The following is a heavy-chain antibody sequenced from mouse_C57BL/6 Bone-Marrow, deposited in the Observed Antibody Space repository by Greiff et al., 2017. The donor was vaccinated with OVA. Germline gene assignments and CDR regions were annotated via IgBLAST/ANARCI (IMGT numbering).Heavy chain of an antibody. D-gene: IGHD1-1*01. Sequence: QVQLQQPGPELVMPGASVKLSCKASGYTFTSYWMHWVKQRPGQGLEWIGDIDPSDSYTNYNQKFKGKSTLTVDKSSSTAYMQLSSLTSEDSAVYDYAIYYYGSSYGYWGQGTTLTVSS. J-gene: IGHJ2*01. CDR1: GYTFTSYW. CDR2: IDPSDSYT. V-gene: IGHV1-69*01. CDR3: AIYYYGSSYGY.